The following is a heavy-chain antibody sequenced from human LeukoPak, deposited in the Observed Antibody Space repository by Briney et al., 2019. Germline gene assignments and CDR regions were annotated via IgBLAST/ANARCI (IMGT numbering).Heavy chain of an antibody. D-gene: IGHD2-2*01. CDR3: TTEDTVVVPAATY. CDR1: GFTFSNAW. J-gene: IGHJ4*02. CDR2: IKSKTDGGTT. Sequence: GGSLRLSCAASGFTFSNAWMSWVRQAPGKGLEWVGRIKSKTDGGTTDYAAPVKGRFTISRDDSKNTLYLQMNSLKTEDTAVYYCTTEDTVVVPAATYWGRGTLVTVSS. V-gene: IGHV3-15*01.